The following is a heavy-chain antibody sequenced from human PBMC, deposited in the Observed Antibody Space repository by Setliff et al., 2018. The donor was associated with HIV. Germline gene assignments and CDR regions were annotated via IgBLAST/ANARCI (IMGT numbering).Heavy chain of an antibody. CDR2: INTGNGDT. V-gene: IGHV1-3*03. CDR1: GYTFTSYA. Sequence: ASVKVSCKASGYTFTSYAMHWVRQAPGQRLEWVGWINTGNGDTKDSQDFQGRVTISRDTSASTAHMELSSLRSEDMAVYYCARSQINLVRGVVHYFDYWGQGTLVTVSS. D-gene: IGHD3-10*01. CDR3: ARSQINLVRGVVHYFDY. J-gene: IGHJ4*02.